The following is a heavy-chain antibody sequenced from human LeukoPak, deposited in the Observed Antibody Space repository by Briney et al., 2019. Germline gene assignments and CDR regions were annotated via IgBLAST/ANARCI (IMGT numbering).Heavy chain of an antibody. CDR1: GGSISSGGYY. D-gene: IGHD3-22*01. Sequence: SETLSLTCTVSGGSISSGGYYWSWIRQPPGKGLEWIGYIYHSGSTYYNPSLKSRVTISVDRSKNQFSLKLSSVTAADTAVYYCARETSSGIRYYDSSGFSNWFDPWGQGTLVTVSS. J-gene: IGHJ5*02. CDR3: ARETSSGIRYYDSSGFSNWFDP. V-gene: IGHV4-30-2*01. CDR2: IYHSGST.